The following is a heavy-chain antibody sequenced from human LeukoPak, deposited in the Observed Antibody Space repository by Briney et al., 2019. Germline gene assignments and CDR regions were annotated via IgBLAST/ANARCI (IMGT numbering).Heavy chain of an antibody. V-gene: IGHV1-69*13. CDR3: ARLGGNCSGGSCYFGQRWFDP. Sequence: VASVKVSCKASGYTFTSYDINWVRQAPGQGLEWMGGIIPIFGTANYAQKFQGRVTITADESTSTAYMELSSLRSEDTAVYYCARLGGNCSGGSCYFGQRWFDPWGQGTLVTVSS. D-gene: IGHD2-15*01. J-gene: IGHJ5*02. CDR2: IIPIFGTA. CDR1: GYTFTSYD.